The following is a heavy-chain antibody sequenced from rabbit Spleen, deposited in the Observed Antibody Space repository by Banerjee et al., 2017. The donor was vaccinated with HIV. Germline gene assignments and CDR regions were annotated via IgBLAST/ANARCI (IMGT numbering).Heavy chain of an antibody. J-gene: IGHJ6*01. D-gene: IGHD1-1*01. CDR3: ARDTSSSFSSYGMDL. V-gene: IGHV1S40*01. Sequence: QSLEESGGDLVKPGASLTLTCTASGVSFSSDNYICWVRQAPGKGLEWIACMDTGSSGFTYFASWAKGRFTISKTSSTTVTLQMTSLTAADTATYFCARDTSSSFSSYGMDLWGPGTLVTVS. CDR1: GVSFSSDNY. CDR2: MDTGSSGFT.